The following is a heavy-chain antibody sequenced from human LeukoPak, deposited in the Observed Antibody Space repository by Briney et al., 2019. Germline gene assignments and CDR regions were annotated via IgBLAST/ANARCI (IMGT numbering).Heavy chain of an antibody. CDR1: GYAFTGYY. CDR2: INPNSGGT. J-gene: IGHJ6*03. V-gene: IGHV1-2*02. D-gene: IGHD1-14*01. Sequence: GASVKVSCKASGYAFTGYYMHWVRQAPGQGLEWMGWINPNSGGTNYAQKFQGRVTMTRDTSTSTAYMELSRLRSDDTAVYYCARDMSGRDYYMDVWGKGTTVTVSS. CDR3: ARDMSGRDYYMDV.